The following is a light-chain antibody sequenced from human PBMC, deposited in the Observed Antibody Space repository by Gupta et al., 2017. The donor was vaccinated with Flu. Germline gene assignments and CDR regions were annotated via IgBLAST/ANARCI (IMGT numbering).Light chain of an antibody. J-gene: IGLJ3*02. CDR1: TSNIGNHA. CDR2: YDD. Sequence: RVTISCSGSTSNIGNHAVNWYQQLPGKAPKLLIYYDDLLPSGVSDRFSGSKSGASASLAISGLQSEDEADYYCAAWDASLNGPVFGGGTKLTVL. CDR3: AAWDASLNGPV. V-gene: IGLV1-36*01.